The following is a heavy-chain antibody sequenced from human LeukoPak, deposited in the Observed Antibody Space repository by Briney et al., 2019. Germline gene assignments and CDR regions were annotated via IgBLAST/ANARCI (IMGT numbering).Heavy chain of an antibody. V-gene: IGHV4-59*12. CDR2: IYYTGTT. CDR1: GDSISDYY. J-gene: IGHJ4*02. Sequence: SETLSLTCTVSGDSISDYYWSWIWQSPRKGLEWIGAIYYTGTTYYNPSLSSRVIISLDTSKNQFSLRLTSVTAADTAVYYCARGAAGISPHYWGRGSLVTVSS. D-gene: IGHD6-13*01. CDR3: ARGAAGISPHY.